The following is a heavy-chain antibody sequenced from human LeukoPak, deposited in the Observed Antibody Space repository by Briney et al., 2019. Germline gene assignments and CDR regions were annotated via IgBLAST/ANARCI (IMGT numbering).Heavy chain of an antibody. CDR2: IYTSGST. Sequence: PSETLSLTCTVSGGSISSYYWNWIRQSARKGLEWIGRIYTSGSTNYNPSLKSRVTISVDTSKNHFSLTVSSVTAADTAVYYCARDDFWSGYRAFDIWGQGTLVTVSS. CDR1: GGSISSYY. J-gene: IGHJ4*02. CDR3: ARDDFWSGYRAFDI. D-gene: IGHD3-3*01. V-gene: IGHV4-4*07.